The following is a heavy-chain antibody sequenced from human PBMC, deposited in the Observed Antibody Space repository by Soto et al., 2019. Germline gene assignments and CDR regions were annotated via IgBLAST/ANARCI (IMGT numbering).Heavy chain of an antibody. CDR3: ARAQGSSTSLEIYYYYYYGMDF. Sequence: QVQLVQSGAEVKKPGSSVKVSCKASGGTFSSYAISWVRQAPGQGLEWMGGIIPISGTANYAQKCQGRATITADESTRTVSMELSSLRSEDTAVYFCARAQGSSTSLEIYYYYYYGMDFWGQGTRVTVSS. CDR2: IIPISGTA. D-gene: IGHD2-2*01. J-gene: IGHJ6*02. CDR1: GGTFSSYA. V-gene: IGHV1-69*01.